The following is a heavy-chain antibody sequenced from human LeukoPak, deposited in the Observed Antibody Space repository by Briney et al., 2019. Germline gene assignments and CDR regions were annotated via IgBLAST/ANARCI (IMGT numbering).Heavy chain of an antibody. V-gene: IGHV4-38-2*02. D-gene: IGHD3-10*01. Sequence: KTSETLSLTCTVSGYSISSGYYWGWIRQPPGKGLEWIGSIYHSGSTYYNPSLKSRVTISVDTSKNQFSLKLRSVTAADTAVYYCAGSAVRGVALLGYWGRGTPVTVSS. CDR1: GYSISSGYY. J-gene: IGHJ4*02. CDR2: IYHSGST. CDR3: AGSAVRGVALLGY.